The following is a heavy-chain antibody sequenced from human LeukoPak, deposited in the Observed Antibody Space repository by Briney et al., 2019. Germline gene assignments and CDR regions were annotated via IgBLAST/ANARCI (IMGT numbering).Heavy chain of an antibody. D-gene: IGHD4-17*01. CDR3: ARDGRATVTSAFDY. CDR2: IYHSGST. Sequence: SETLSLTCTVSGGSISSYYWSWIRQPPGKGLEWIGEIYHSGSTNYNPSLKSRVTISVDKSKNQFSLKLSSVTAADTAVYYCARDGRATVTSAFDYWGQGTLVTVSS. V-gene: IGHV4-59*12. J-gene: IGHJ4*02. CDR1: GGSISSYY.